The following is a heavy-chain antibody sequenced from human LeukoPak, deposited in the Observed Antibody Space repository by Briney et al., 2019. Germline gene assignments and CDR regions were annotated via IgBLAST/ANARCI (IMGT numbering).Heavy chain of an antibody. CDR3: ARGRNFYGYFDY. J-gene: IGHJ4*02. Sequence: GGSLRLSCAASGFTFSSYSMNWVRQAPGKGLEWVSHITASGTAMFYADSVKGRFTISRDNAKNSLYLQMNSLRDEDTAVYYCARGRNFYGYFDYWGQGTLVTVSS. D-gene: IGHD3-10*01. CDR2: ITASGTAM. V-gene: IGHV3-48*02. CDR1: GFTFSSYS.